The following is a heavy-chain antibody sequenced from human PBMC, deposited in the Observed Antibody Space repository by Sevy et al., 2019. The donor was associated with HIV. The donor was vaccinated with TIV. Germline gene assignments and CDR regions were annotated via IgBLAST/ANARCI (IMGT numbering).Heavy chain of an antibody. D-gene: IGHD6-19*01. Sequence: GGSLRLSYAASGFTFSSYGMHWVRQAPGKGLEWVVVIWFDGSNQYYADSVKGRFSISRDNSKNTVYLQMNSLRVDDTAVYYCARESGSDWYLDFWGQGTLVTVSS. CDR1: GFTFSSYG. CDR3: ARESGSDWYLDF. V-gene: IGHV3-33*01. J-gene: IGHJ4*02. CDR2: IWFDGSNQ.